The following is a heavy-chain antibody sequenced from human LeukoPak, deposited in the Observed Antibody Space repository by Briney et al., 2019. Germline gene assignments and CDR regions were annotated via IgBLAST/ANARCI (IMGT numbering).Heavy chain of an antibody. CDR3: ARSDYSNYRFDY. D-gene: IGHD4-11*01. J-gene: IGHJ4*02. CDR2: ISSSSSYI. V-gene: IGHV3-21*01. Sequence: GGSLRLSCAASGFTFSSYGMHWVRQAPGKGLEWVSSISSSSSYIYYADSVKGRFTISRDNAKNSLYLQMNRLRAEDKAVYYCARSDYSNYRFDYWGQGNLVTVSS. CDR1: GFTFSSYG.